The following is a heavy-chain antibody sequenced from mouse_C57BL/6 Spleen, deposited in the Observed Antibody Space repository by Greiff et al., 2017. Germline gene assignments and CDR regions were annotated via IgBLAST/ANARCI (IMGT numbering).Heavy chain of an antibody. Sequence: QVQLQQPGAELVKPGASVKLSCKASGYTFTSYWMHWVKQRPGRGLEWIGRIDPNSGGTTYNEKFKSKATLTVDKPSSPAYMQLSSLTSEGYAVYFCARGGDYYSSSPFAYGGKGPLVTVSA. CDR3: ARGGDYYSSSPFAY. CDR1: GYTFTSYW. D-gene: IGHD1-1*01. V-gene: IGHV1-72*01. J-gene: IGHJ3*01. CDR2: IDPNSGGT.